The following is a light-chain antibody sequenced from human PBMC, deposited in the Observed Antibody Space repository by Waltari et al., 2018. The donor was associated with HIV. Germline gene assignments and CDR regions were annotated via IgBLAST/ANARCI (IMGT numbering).Light chain of an antibody. CDR1: SSDIGAYNY. CDR3: ASHAGSKDV. Sequence: QSALTQPPSASGSPGQSVTISCTGTSSDIGAYNYVSWFQQHPGKAPKLMIFDVSKRPSGVPDRFSGSKSVNTASLTVSVLQAEDEADYYCASHAGSKDVFGGGTKLTVL. V-gene: IGLV2-8*01. CDR2: DVS. J-gene: IGLJ2*01.